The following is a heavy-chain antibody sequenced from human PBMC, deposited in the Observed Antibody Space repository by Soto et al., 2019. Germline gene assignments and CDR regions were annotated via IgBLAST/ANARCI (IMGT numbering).Heavy chain of an antibody. V-gene: IGHV3-33*01. CDR3: ARDREYYDFWSGYYKDYYYGMDV. J-gene: IGHJ6*02. CDR1: GFTFSSYG. D-gene: IGHD3-3*01. CDR2: IWYDGSIK. Sequence: GGSLRLSCAASGFTFSSYGMHWVRQAPGKGLEWVAVIWYDGSIKYYADSVKGRFTISRDNSKNTLYLQMNSLRAEDTAVYYCARDREYYDFWSGYYKDYYYGMDVWGQGTTVTVSS.